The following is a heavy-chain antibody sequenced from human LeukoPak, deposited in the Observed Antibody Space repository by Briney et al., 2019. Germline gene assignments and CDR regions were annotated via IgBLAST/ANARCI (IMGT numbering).Heavy chain of an antibody. D-gene: IGHD4-17*01. CDR2: MFHSGDT. Sequence: SETLSLTCDVSGYSIRSGSYWGWIRQRPGKGLEWIGCMFHSGDTYHNPSLKSRVTISADTSKNQFSLKLTSVTAADTAVYYCAKVGAYGDYARHDYWGQGTLVTVSS. CDR3: AKVGAYGDYARHDY. V-gene: IGHV4-38-2*01. CDR1: GYSIRSGSY. J-gene: IGHJ4*02.